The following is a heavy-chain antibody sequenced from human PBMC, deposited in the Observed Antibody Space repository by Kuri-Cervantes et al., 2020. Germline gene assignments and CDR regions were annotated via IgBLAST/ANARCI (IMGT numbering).Heavy chain of an antibody. V-gene: IGHV4-30-4*01. CDR1: GGSISSGDYY. CDR3: ARGGRWQRPRNAFDI. CDR2: IYYSGST. J-gene: IGHJ3*02. Sequence: SETLSLTCTVSGGSISSGDYYWSWIRQPPGKGLEWIGYIYYSGSTYYNPSLKSRVTISVDTSKNQFSLKLSSVTAADTAVYYCARGGRWQRPRNAFDIWGQGTMVTV. D-gene: IGHD5-24*01.